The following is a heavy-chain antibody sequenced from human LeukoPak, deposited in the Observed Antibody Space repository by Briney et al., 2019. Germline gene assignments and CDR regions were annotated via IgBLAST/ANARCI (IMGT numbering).Heavy chain of an antibody. CDR2: ISSDGGAK. D-gene: IGHD3-22*01. CDR1: GFTFSSYG. V-gene: IGHV3-30*18. Sequence: QSGMSLRLPCAASGFTFSSYGMNWVRQAPGKGLEWVAVISSDGGAKYYADSVKGRFTISRDNSKKTVYLQMNSLGEDDTAVYYCAKDRDLSDSSTYSVHWGQGTLVTVSS. J-gene: IGHJ4*02. CDR3: AKDRDLSDSSTYSVH.